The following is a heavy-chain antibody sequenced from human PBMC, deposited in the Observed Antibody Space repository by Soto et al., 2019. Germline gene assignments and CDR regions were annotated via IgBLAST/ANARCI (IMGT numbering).Heavy chain of an antibody. Sequence: VQLVESGGGVVQPGRSLRLSCAASGFTFSDYAMHWVRQAPGKGLEWVAVVSHDGRNTHYADSVKGRFTISRDSSKNTVPLEMTSLRAEDTAVCYCAKGGRQWLVTSDFNYWGQGALVTASS. CDR3: AKGGRQWLVTSDFNY. V-gene: IGHV3-30*18. D-gene: IGHD6-19*01. CDR1: GFTFSDYA. J-gene: IGHJ4*02. CDR2: VSHDGRNT.